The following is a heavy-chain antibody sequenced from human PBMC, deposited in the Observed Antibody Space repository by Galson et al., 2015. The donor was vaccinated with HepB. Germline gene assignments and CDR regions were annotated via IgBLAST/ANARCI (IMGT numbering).Heavy chain of an antibody. CDR1: GFTFISYT. CDR2: ISSTGNYM. V-gene: IGHV3-21*01. D-gene: IGHD1-26*01. CDR3: ARSPGAAEEGFDY. Sequence: SLRLSCAASGFTFISYTMNWVRQAPGQGLEWVSSISSTGNYMFYADLVKGRFTISRDNAKNSLFLEMNSLRGVDTAVYYCARSPGAAEEGFDYWGPGTLVTVSS. J-gene: IGHJ4*02.